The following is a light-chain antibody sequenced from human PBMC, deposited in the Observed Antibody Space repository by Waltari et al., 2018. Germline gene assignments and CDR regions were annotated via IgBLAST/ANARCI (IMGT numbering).Light chain of an antibody. CDR2: WAS. J-gene: IGKJ1*01. V-gene: IGKV4-1*01. CDR1: QSVLYSSNNKNY. Sequence: DIVMTQSPDSLAVSLGERATINCQSSQSVLYSSNNKNYLVWYQQKPGQPPKLLIYWASTRESGVPDRFSGSGSGTDFTLTISSLQAEDVAVYYCQQYYSSPWTFGQGTKVEIK. CDR3: QQYYSSPWT.